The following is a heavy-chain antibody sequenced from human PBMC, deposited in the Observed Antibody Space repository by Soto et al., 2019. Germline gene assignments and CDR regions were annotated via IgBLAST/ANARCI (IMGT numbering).Heavy chain of an antibody. CDR2: VSSSSSTI. CDR1: GFTFSSYS. Sequence: EVQLVKSGGGLVHPGGSLRLSCAASGFTFSSYSMNWVRQAPGKGLEWVSYVSSSSSTIYYADSVKGRFTISRDNAKNSLYLQMNSLRDEDTAVYYCACGVAGNFDYWGQGTLVTVSS. CDR3: ACGVAGNFDY. V-gene: IGHV3-48*02. D-gene: IGHD6-19*01. J-gene: IGHJ4*02.